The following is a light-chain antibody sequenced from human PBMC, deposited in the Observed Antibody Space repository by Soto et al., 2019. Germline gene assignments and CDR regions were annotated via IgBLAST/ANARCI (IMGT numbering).Light chain of an antibody. J-gene: IGKJ5*01. CDR3: QQRADWPIT. Sequence: EIVLTQSPATLSLSPGERATLSCRASQYITIYLAWYQQKPGQAPRLLIYDASNRATGIPARFSGSGSGTDFKLTISSLETDDVAVYYCQQRADWPITFGQGTRLEIK. CDR1: QYITIY. V-gene: IGKV3-11*01. CDR2: DAS.